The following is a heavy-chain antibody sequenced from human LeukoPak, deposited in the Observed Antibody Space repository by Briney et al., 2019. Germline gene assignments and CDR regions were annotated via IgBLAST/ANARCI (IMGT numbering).Heavy chain of an antibody. J-gene: IGHJ4*02. CDR2: INPNSGGT. Sequence: GASVTVSCKASGYTFTVYYMHWVRQAPGQGLEWMGWINPNSGGTNYAQKFQGRVTMTRDTSISTAYMELSRLRSDDTAVYYFARGITGTTYDYWGQGTLVTVSS. V-gene: IGHV1-2*02. CDR3: ARGITGTTYDY. CDR1: GYTFTVYY. D-gene: IGHD1-7*01.